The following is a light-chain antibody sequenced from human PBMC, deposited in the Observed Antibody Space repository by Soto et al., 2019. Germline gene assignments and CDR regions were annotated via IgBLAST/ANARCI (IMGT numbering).Light chain of an antibody. Sequence: IPLPQSRATLSVSLCYRITMTCLSSQSISTWLAWYQQKPGKAPELLIYDESTLESGVPARFSGSGSGTEFSLTINSLEPDDFATYYCQQYNSSPRTFGQGTKVDIK. CDR1: QSISTW. V-gene: IGKV1-5*01. CDR2: DES. CDR3: QQYNSSPRT. J-gene: IGKJ1*01.